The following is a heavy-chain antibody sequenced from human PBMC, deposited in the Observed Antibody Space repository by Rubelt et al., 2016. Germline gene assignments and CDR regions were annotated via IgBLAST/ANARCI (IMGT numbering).Heavy chain of an antibody. V-gene: IGHV1-69*04. J-gene: IGHJ2*01. D-gene: IGHD4-17*01. CDR2: IIPILGIA. CDR1: GYTFTSYG. CDR3: ARLFDYGDYSDL. Sequence: QVQLVQSGAEVKKPGASVKVSCKASGYTFTSYGISWVRQAPGQGLEWVGRIIPILGIANYAQKFQGRVTITADKSTSTAYMELSSLRSEDTAVYYCARLFDYGDYSDLWGRGTLVTVSS.